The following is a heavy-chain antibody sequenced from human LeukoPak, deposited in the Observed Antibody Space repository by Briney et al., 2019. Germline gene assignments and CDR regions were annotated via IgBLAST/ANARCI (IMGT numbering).Heavy chain of an antibody. Sequence: SETLSLTCTVSGGSISSSSYYWGWVRQPPGKGLEWIGSIYYSGSTNYNPSLKSRVTISVDTSKNQFSLKLSSVTAADTAVYYCARGGQLRYFDSPPPHDWFDPWGQGTLVTVSS. V-gene: IGHV4-39*07. J-gene: IGHJ5*02. CDR1: GGSISSSSYY. D-gene: IGHD3-9*01. CDR3: ARGGQLRYFDSPPPHDWFDP. CDR2: IYYSGST.